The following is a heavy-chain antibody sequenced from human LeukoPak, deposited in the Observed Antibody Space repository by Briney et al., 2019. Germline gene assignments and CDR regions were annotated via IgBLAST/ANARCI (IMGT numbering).Heavy chain of an antibody. CDR3: ARLGYCSGGSCYEDYYYMDV. CDR1: GGTFSSYA. Sequence: SVKVSCKASGGTFSSYAISWVRQAPGQGLEWMGGIIPIFGTANYAQKFQGRVTITADESTSTAYVELSSLRSEDTAVYYCARLGYCSGGSCYEDYYYMDVWGKGTTVTVSS. CDR2: IIPIFGTA. J-gene: IGHJ6*03. V-gene: IGHV1-69*13. D-gene: IGHD2-15*01.